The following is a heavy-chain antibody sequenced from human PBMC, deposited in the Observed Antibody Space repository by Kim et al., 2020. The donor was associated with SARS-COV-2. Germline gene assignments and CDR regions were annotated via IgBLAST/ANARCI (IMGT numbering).Heavy chain of an antibody. V-gene: IGHV3-23*01. Sequence: ESGKGRLTISRDTSKNTLYLQMNSLRGEDTAVYYCAKVESFMVRGVMDYWGQGTLVTVSS. D-gene: IGHD3-10*01. CDR3: AKVESFMVRGVMDY. J-gene: IGHJ4*02.